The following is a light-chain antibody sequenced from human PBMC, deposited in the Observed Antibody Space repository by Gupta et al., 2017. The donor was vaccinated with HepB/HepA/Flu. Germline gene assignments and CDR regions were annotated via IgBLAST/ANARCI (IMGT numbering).Light chain of an antibody. CDR2: GAS. CDR3: HHEGFGLDT. CDR1: QSVTNNY. J-gene: IGKJ2*01. Sequence: EIVLTQSPGTLSLSPGDRATLSCRASQSVTNNYLAWYQQRPGQAPRLLMYGASSRATGIPDRFSGSGSGTEFTLNISRLEPEDFVMYYCHHEGFGLDTFGQGTKVEIK. V-gene: IGKV3-20*01.